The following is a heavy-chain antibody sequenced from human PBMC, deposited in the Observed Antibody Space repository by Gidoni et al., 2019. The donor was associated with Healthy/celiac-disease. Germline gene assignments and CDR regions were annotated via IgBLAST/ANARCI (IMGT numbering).Heavy chain of an antibody. V-gene: IGHV4-39*01. CDR3: ARHLGDIVVVPAAMESGWFDP. J-gene: IGHJ5*02. Sequence: QLQLQESGPGLVKPSETLSLPCTVSGGSISSSSSYWGWISQPPGKGLEWIGSIYYSGSTYYNPSLKSQVTISVDTSKNQFSLKLSSVTAADTAVYYCARHLGDIVVVPAAMESGWFDPWGQGTLVTVSS. CDR2: IYYSGST. D-gene: IGHD2-2*01. CDR1: GGSISSSSSY.